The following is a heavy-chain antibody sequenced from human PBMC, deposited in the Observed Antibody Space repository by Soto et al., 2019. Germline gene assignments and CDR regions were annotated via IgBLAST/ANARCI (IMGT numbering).Heavy chain of an antibody. CDR2: IIPIFGTA. J-gene: IGHJ5*02. D-gene: IGHD2-15*01. Sequence: ASVKASCKASGGTFSSYAISWVRQAPGQGLEWMGGIIPIFGTANYAQKFQGRVTITADESTSTAYMELSSLRSEDTAVYYCARYTGGKAYCSGGSCYGGWFDPWGQGTLVTVSS. CDR3: ARYTGGKAYCSGGSCYGGWFDP. V-gene: IGHV1-69*13. CDR1: GGTFSSYA.